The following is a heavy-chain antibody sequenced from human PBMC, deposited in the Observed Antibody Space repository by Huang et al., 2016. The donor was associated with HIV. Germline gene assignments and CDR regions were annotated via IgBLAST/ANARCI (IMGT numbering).Heavy chain of an antibody. V-gene: IGHV1-8*02. J-gene: IGHJ4*02. CDR3: ARSAYGDLDY. CDR2: MNPKTGNP. Sequence: QVHLVQSGAEVKKPGASVKASCKASGYTFPNYDINWVRQAPGRGREWMGGMNPKTGNPGFARSVQGRVTMTRKTSITTAYMELTSLTSEDTAVYYCARSAYGDLDYWGLGTLVIVSS. CDR1: GYTFPNYD. D-gene: IGHD4-17*01.